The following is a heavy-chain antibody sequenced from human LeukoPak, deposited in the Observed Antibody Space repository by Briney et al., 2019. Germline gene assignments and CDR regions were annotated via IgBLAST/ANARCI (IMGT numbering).Heavy chain of an antibody. Sequence: PSETLSLTCAVYGGSFSGYYWSWIRQPPGKGLEWIGEINHSGNTNYNPSLKSRVTISVDTSKNQFSLKLSSVTAADTAVYYCARGLMYYYDSSGSTGDYWGQGTLVTVSS. CDR1: GGSFSGYY. V-gene: IGHV4-34*01. D-gene: IGHD3-22*01. CDR3: ARGLMYYYDSSGSTGDY. CDR2: INHSGNT. J-gene: IGHJ4*02.